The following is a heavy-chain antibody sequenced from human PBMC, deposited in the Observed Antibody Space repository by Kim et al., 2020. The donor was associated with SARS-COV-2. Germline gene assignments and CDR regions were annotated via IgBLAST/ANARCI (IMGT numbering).Heavy chain of an antibody. J-gene: IGHJ5*02. CDR2: IYSGGSST. V-gene: IGHV3-23*03. D-gene: IGHD2-15*01. CDR3: AKDQRDRILSFDP. Sequence: GGSLRLSCAASGFTFSSYAMSWVRQAPGKGLEWVSVIYSGGSSTYYADSVKGRFTISRDNSKNTLYLQMNSLRAEDTAVYYCAKDQRDRILSFDPWGQGTLVTVSS. CDR1: GFTFSSYA.